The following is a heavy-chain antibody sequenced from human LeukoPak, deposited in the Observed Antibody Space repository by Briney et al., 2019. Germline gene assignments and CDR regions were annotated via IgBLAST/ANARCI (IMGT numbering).Heavy chain of an antibody. CDR1: GFTFSSYA. Sequence: GGSLRLSCAASGFTFSSYAMSWVRQAPGKGLEWMGGFDPEDGETIYAQKFQGRVTMTEDTSTDTAYMELSSLRSEGTAVYYCATSEIPYYDILTGYQWPKYFQHWGQGTLVTVSS. D-gene: IGHD3-9*01. CDR3: ATSEIPYYDILTGYQWPKYFQH. J-gene: IGHJ1*01. V-gene: IGHV1-24*01. CDR2: FDPEDGET.